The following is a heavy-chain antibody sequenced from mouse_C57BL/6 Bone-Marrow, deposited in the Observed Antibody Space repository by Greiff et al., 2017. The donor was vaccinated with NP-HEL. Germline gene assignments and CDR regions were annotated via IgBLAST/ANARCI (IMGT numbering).Heavy chain of an antibody. CDR3: AKKNYGRGDWYFDV. Sequence: QVQLKESGPGLVQPSQSLSITCTVSGFSLTSYGVHWVRQSPGKGLEWLGVIWRGGSTDYNAAFMSRLSITKDNSKSQVFFKMNSLQADDTAIYYCAKKNYGRGDWYFDVWGTGTTVTVSS. CDR2: IWRGGST. V-gene: IGHV2-5*01. CDR1: GFSLTSYG. J-gene: IGHJ1*03. D-gene: IGHD1-1*01.